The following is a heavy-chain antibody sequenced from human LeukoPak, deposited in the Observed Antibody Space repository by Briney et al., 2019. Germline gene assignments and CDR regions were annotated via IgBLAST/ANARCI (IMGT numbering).Heavy chain of an antibody. J-gene: IGHJ4*02. D-gene: IGHD5-12*01. CDR2: IYYSGNT. V-gene: IGHV4-59*01. CDR1: GASIRTYY. Sequence: KSSETLSLTCTVSGASIRTYYWTWIRQPPGKGLEWIGYIYYSGNTNYNPSLKSRVTISLDTSKSQFSLNLTSVTAADTAVYYCARHSGYSGYDYSDFWGQGTLVTVSS. CDR3: ARHSGYSGYDYSDF.